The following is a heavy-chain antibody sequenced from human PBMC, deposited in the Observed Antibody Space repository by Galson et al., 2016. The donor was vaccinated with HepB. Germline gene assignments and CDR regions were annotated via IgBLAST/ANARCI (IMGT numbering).Heavy chain of an antibody. J-gene: IGHJ4*02. D-gene: IGHD3-3*01. Sequence: SLRLSCAASGFTFSSYGMNWVRPAPGKGLEWVSSISSSSSYRYYADSVKGRFTISRDNAKNSLYLQMNSLRVEDTAVYYCARVYGYDFWPFDYWGQGTLVTVSS. CDR3: ARVYGYDFWPFDY. CDR2: ISSSSSYR. V-gene: IGHV3-21*01. CDR1: GFTFSSYG.